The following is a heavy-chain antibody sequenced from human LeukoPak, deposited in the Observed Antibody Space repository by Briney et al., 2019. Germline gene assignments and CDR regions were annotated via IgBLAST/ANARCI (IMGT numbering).Heavy chain of an antibody. CDR1: DYSISSGYY. V-gene: IGHV4-38-2*02. D-gene: IGHD3-10*01. CDR2: IYHSGST. J-gene: IGHJ3*02. Sequence: SETLSLTCAVSDYSISSGYYWGWIRQPPGKGLEWIGSIYHSGSTYYNPSLKSRVTISVDTSKNQFSLKLSSVTAADTAVYYCAREGRYYTSGSYSKFGAFDIWGQGIVVTVSS. CDR3: AREGRYYTSGSYSKFGAFDI.